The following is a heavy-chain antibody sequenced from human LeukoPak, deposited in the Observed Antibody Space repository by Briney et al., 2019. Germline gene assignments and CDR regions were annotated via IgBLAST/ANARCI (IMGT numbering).Heavy chain of an antibody. CDR1: GGSISSYY. Sequence: PSETLSLTCTVSGGSISSYYWSWIRQPPGKGLEWNGYIYYSGSTNYNPSLKSRVTISVDTSKNQFSLKLSSVTAADTAVYYCARGVRDGYNHPKGPGRPFFDYWGQGTLVTVSS. J-gene: IGHJ4*02. CDR2: IYYSGST. CDR3: ARGVRDGYNHPKGPGRPFFDY. D-gene: IGHD5-24*01. V-gene: IGHV4-59*01.